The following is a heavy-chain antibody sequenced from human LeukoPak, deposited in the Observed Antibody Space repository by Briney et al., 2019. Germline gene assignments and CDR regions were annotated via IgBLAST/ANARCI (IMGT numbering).Heavy chain of an antibody. CDR1: GGSISSSSYY. CDR2: IYYSGST. CDR3: ARSITSSWYGDFQH. Sequence: SETLSLTCTVSGGSISSSSYYWGWIRQPPGKGLEWIGSIYYSGSTYYNPSLKSRVTISVDTSKNQLSLKLNSVTAADTAVYYCARSITSSWYGDFQHWGQGTLVTVSS. V-gene: IGHV4-39*01. J-gene: IGHJ1*01. D-gene: IGHD6-13*01.